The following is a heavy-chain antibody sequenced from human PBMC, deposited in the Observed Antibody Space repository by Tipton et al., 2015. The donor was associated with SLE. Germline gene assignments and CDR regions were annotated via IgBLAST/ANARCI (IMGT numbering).Heavy chain of an antibody. CDR1: GGSISSSSYY. V-gene: IGHV4-39*07. J-gene: IGHJ3*02. D-gene: IGHD3-10*01. CDR2: IYYSGST. Sequence: TLSLTRTVSGGSISSSSYYWGWIRQPPGNGLEWIGSIYYSGSTYYNPSLKSRVTISVDTSKNQFSLKLSSVTAADTAVYYCARAVLVRGGAFDIWGQGTMVTVSS. CDR3: ARAVLVRGGAFDI.